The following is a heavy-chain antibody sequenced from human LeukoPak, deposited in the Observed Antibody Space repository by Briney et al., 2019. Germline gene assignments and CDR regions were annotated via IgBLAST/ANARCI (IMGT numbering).Heavy chain of an antibody. D-gene: IGHD4-17*01. Sequence: SETLSLTCIVSGGSISGYYWSWIRQPPGKGLEWIGYIYYSGSTYYNPSLKSRVTISVDTSKNQFSLKLSSVTAADTAVYYCAREIDYGDAFDIWGQGIMVTVSS. CDR3: AREIDYGDAFDI. CDR1: GGSISGYY. J-gene: IGHJ3*02. V-gene: IGHV4-59*12. CDR2: IYYSGST.